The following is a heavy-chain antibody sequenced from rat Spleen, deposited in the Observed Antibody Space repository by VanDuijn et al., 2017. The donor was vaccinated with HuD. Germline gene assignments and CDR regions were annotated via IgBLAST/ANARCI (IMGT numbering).Heavy chain of an antibody. CDR2: ITVTGGDI. CDR3: TAGGGYWDY. D-gene: IGHD1-11*01. Sequence: EVQLVESGGGSVQPGRSLKFSCVASGFIFSNYDMAWIRQAPGKGLEWVASITVTGGDIYYPDSVKGRFTISRDNAKSTLYLQMNSLRSEDTATYYCTAGGGYWDYWGQGVMVTVSS. J-gene: IGHJ2*01. CDR1: GFIFSNYD. V-gene: IGHV5-31*01.